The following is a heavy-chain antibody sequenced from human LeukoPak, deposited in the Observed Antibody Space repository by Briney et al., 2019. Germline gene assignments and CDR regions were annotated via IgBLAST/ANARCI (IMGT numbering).Heavy chain of an antibody. CDR3: ARDLRYSYGWGYYYYYYYMDV. CDR2: IKQDGSEK. CDR1: GFTFSSYW. Sequence: GGSLRLSCAASGFTFSSYWMSWVRQAPGKGLEWVANIKQDGSEKYFVDSVKGRFTISRDNAKNSLYLKMNSLRTEDTAVYYCARDLRYSYGWGYYYYYYYMDVWGKGTTVTVSS. J-gene: IGHJ6*03. V-gene: IGHV3-7*01. D-gene: IGHD5-18*01.